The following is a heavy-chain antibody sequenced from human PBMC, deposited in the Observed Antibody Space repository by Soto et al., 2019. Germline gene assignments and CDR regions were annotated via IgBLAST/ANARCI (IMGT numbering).Heavy chain of an antibody. CDR2: IYYSGST. CDR3: ARHRYVDTAMVRRNWFDP. CDR1: GGSISSSSYY. D-gene: IGHD5-18*01. J-gene: IGHJ5*02. V-gene: IGHV4-39*01. Sequence: PSETLSLTCTVSGGSISSSSYYWGWIRQPPGTGLEWIGSIYYSGSTYYNPSLKSRVTISVDTSKNQFSLKRSSVTAADTAVYYCARHRYVDTAMVRRNWFDPWGQGTLVTVSS.